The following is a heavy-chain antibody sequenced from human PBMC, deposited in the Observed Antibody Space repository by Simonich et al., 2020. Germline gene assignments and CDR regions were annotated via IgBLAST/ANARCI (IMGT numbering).Heavy chain of an antibody. D-gene: IGHD7-27*01. CDR3: ASGWDWGFSHMSDY. CDR2: INPNSGGT. V-gene: IGHV1-2*06. Sequence: QVQLVQSGAEVKKPGASVKVSCKASGYTFTGYYMHWVRQATGQGLEWMVRINPNSGGTNYAQNFQGRVTMTRDTSISTAYMELSRLRSDDTAVYYCASGWDWGFSHMSDYWGQGTLVTVSS. J-gene: IGHJ4*02. CDR1: GYTFTGYY.